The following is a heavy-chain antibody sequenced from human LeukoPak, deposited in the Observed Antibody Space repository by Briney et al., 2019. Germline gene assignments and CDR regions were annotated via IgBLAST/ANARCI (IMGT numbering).Heavy chain of an antibody. CDR1: GGSISSSNW. D-gene: IGHD5-12*01. Sequence: SGTLSLTCAVSGGSISSSNWWSWVRQPPGEGLEWIGEIYHSGSTNYNPSLKSRVTISVDKSKNQFSLKLSSVTAADTAVYYCARVRYSGYDFLMDVWGKGTTVTVSS. CDR2: IYHSGST. CDR3: ARVRYSGYDFLMDV. J-gene: IGHJ6*03. V-gene: IGHV4-4*02.